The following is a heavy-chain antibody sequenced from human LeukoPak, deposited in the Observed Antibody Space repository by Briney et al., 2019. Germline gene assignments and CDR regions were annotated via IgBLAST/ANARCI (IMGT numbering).Heavy chain of an antibody. J-gene: IGHJ5*02. CDR2: IYGGGST. CDR1: GFTVSSSY. Sequence: GGSLRLSCAASGFTVSSSYMTWVRQAPGKGLEWVSVIYGGGSTYYADSVKGRFTISRDNSKNTLYLHMNSLRAEDTAVYYCARGRQIYCDSSGYYDNWFDPWGQGTLVTVSS. CDR3: ARGRQIYCDSSGYYDNWFDP. V-gene: IGHV3-66*01. D-gene: IGHD3-22*01.